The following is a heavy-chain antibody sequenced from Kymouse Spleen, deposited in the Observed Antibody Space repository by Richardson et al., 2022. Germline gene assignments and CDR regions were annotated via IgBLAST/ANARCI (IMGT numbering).Heavy chain of an antibody. CDR2: INHSGST. CDR3: ARAFLGILDY. CDR1: GGSFSGYY. D-gene: IGHD7-27*02. Sequence: QVQLQQWGAGLLKPSETLSLTCAVYGGSFSGYYWSWIRQPPGKGLEWIGEINHSGSTNYNPSLKSRVTISVDTSKNQFSLKLSSVTAADTAVYYCARAFLGILDYWGQGTLVTVSS. J-gene: IGHJ4*02. V-gene: IGHV4-34*01.